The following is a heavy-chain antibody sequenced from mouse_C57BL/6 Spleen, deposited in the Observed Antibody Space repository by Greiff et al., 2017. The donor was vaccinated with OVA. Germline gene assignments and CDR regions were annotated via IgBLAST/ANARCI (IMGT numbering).Heavy chain of an antibody. J-gene: IGHJ2*01. CDR3: ARDEEGRFDY. CDR2: INYDGSST. CDR1: GFTFSDYY. Sequence: EVQRVESEGGLVQPGSSMKLSCTASGFTFSDYYMAWVRQVPEKGLEWVANINYDGSSTYYLDSLKSRFIISRDNAKNILYLQMSSLKSEDTATYYCARDEEGRFDYWGQGTTLTVSS. V-gene: IGHV5-16*01.